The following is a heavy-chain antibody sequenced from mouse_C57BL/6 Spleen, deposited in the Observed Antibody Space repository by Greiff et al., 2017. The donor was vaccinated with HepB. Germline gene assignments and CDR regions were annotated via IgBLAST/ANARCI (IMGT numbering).Heavy chain of an antibody. D-gene: IGHD1-1*01. Sequence: EVQLQESGGGLVKPGGSLKLSCAASGFTFSDYGMHWVRQAPEKGLEWVAYISSGSSTIYYADTVKGRFTISRDNAKNTLFLQMTSLRSEDTAMYYCARNIYYYGSSYGYFDYWGQGTTLTVSS. CDR3: ARNIYYYGSSYGYFDY. V-gene: IGHV5-17*01. CDR1: GFTFSDYG. CDR2: ISSGSSTI. J-gene: IGHJ2*01.